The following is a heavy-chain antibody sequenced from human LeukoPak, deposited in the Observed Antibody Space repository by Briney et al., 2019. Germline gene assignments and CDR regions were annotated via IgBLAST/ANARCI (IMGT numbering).Heavy chain of an antibody. D-gene: IGHD4-11*01. CDR3: AATYSNYRLGMDV. J-gene: IGHJ6*02. Sequence: GASVKVSCKASGFTFTSSAMQWVRQARGQRLEWIGWIVVGSGNTNYAQKFQERVTITRDMSTSTAYMELSSLRSEDTAVYYCAATYSNYRLGMDVWGQGTTVTVSS. CDR2: IVVGSGNT. V-gene: IGHV1-58*02. CDR1: GFTFTSSA.